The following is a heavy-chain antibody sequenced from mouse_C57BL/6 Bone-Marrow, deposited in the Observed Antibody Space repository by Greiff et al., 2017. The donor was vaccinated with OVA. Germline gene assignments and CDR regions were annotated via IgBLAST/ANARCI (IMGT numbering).Heavy chain of an antibody. Sequence: VQLQQSGAELARPGASVKMSCKASGYTFTSYTMHWVKQRPGKGLEWIGYINPSRGYTKYNQKFKDKATLTADKSSSTAYMQLSSLTSEDSAVYYCARDWYIKGGYFDYWGQGTTLTVSS. CDR3: ARDWYIKGGYFDY. D-gene: IGHD1-1*02. V-gene: IGHV1-4*01. J-gene: IGHJ2*01. CDR1: GYTFTSYT. CDR2: INPSRGYT.